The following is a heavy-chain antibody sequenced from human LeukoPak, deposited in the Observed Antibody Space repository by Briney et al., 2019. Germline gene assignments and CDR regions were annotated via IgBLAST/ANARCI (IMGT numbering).Heavy chain of an antibody. D-gene: IGHD2-2*02. V-gene: IGHV4-61*09. CDR3: ARCTSTSCYNFDY. Sequence: SSQTLSLTCTASGYSISSGDYWGWIRQSAGKGLEWIGHIYTSGTTNCNPSLKSRVTISLDTSKNQFSLKLNSVTAADTAVYYCARCTSTSCYNFDYWGQGALVTVSS. J-gene: IGHJ4*02. CDR1: GYSISSGDY. CDR2: IYTSGTT.